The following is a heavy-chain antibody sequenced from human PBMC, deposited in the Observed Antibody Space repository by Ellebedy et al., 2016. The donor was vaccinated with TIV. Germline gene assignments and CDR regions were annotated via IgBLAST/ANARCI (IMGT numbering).Heavy chain of an antibody. Sequence: SETLSLTCTVSGGSISSSSYYWGWIRQPPGKGLEWIGSIYYSGSTYYNPSLKSRVTISVDTSKNQFSLKLSSVTAADTAVYYCARASHDSSGYIYYFDYWGQGTLVTVSS. J-gene: IGHJ4*02. CDR1: GGSISSSSYY. CDR3: ARASHDSSGYIYYFDY. CDR2: IYYSGST. D-gene: IGHD3-22*01. V-gene: IGHV4-39*07.